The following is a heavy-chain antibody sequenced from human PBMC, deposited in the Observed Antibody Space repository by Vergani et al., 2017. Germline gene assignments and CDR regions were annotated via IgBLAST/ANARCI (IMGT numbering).Heavy chain of an antibody. Sequence: QVQLQESGPGLVKPSQTLSLTCTVSGGSISSGDYYWSWIRQPPGKGLEWIGYIYYSGCTYYNPSLKSRVTISVDTSKNQFSLKLSSVTAADTAVYYCARETRVDITMRHFDYWGQGTLVTVSS. D-gene: IGHD3-22*01. CDR3: ARETRVDITMRHFDY. CDR2: IYYSGCT. V-gene: IGHV4-30-4*08. CDR1: GGSISSGDYY. J-gene: IGHJ4*02.